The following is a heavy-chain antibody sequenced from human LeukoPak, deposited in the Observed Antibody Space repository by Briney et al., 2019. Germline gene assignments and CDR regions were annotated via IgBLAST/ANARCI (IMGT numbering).Heavy chain of an antibody. CDR1: GFTFRDFS. V-gene: IGHV3-23*01. J-gene: IGHJ5*02. CDR3: AKGGYTTWFDP. D-gene: IGHD2-15*01. Sequence: GGSLRLSCAASGFTFRDFSMSWVRQDPGKGLEWVSNIRSNGGDTYYTDSVKGRFTISRDNSKNTLYLEMNSLRAGDTAVYYCAKGGYTTWFDPWGQGTLVTVSS. CDR2: IRSNGGDT.